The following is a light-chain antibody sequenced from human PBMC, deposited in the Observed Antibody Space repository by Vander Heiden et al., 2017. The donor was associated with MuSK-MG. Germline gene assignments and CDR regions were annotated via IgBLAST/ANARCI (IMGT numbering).Light chain of an antibody. J-gene: IGLJ1*01. CDR2: DVS. V-gene: IGLV2-14*01. CDR1: SSDVGGYNY. Sequence: SALPHPPSLPGSPGQSITISCTGTSSDVGGYNYVSWYQQHPGKAPKLMIYDVSNRPSGVSNRFSGSKSGNTASLTISGLQAEDEADYYCSSYTSRRIYVFGTGTKVTVL. CDR3: SSYTSRRIYV.